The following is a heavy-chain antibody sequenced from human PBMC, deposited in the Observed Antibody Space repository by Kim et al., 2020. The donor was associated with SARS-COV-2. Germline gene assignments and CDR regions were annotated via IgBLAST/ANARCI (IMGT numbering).Heavy chain of an antibody. V-gene: IGHV1-8*01. D-gene: IGHD6-19*01. CDR3: ARGRIKQWLLTLYYFDY. Sequence: ASVKVSCKASGYTFTSYDINWVRQATGQGLEWMGWMNTNSGNTGYAQKFQGRVTMTRNTSISTAYMELSSLRSEDTAVYYCARGRIKQWLLTLYYFDYWGQGTLVTVSS. CDR2: MNTNSGNT. CDR1: GYTFTSYD. J-gene: IGHJ4*02.